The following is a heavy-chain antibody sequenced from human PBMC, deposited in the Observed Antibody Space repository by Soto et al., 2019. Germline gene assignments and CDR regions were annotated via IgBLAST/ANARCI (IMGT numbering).Heavy chain of an antibody. Sequence: SETLSLTCTVSGGSISSYYWSWIRQPPGKGLEWIGYIYYSGSTNYNPSLKSRVTISVDTSKNQFSLKLSSVTAADTAVYYCARDPFLEWLLPFDYWGQGTLVTVSS. CDR3: ARDPFLEWLLPFDY. J-gene: IGHJ4*02. D-gene: IGHD3-3*02. V-gene: IGHV4-59*12. CDR1: GGSISSYY. CDR2: IYYSGST.